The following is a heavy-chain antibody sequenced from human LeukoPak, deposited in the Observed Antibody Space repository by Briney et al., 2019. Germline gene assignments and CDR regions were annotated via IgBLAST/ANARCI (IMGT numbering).Heavy chain of an antibody. CDR1: GDSVSSNSAA. CDR2: TYYRSKWYN. Sequence: SQTLSLTCAISGDSVSSNSAAWNWVRQSPSRGLEWLGRTYYRSKWYNDCAVSVKSRITINPDTSKNQFSLQLNSVTPEDTVVYYCARGGVVVVPAAIPFDYWGQGTLVTVSS. V-gene: IGHV6-1*01. D-gene: IGHD2-2*01. J-gene: IGHJ4*02. CDR3: ARGGVVVVPAAIPFDY.